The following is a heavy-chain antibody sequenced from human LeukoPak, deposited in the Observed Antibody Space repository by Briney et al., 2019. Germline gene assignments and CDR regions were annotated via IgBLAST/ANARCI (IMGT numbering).Heavy chain of an antibody. CDR2: ISYDGTNK. CDR1: GFTFTSNG. CDR3: AKQKEGIRGYFDY. Sequence: GGSLRLSCAASGFTFTSNGMHWVRHAPGTGLEWVAFISYDGTNKYYPESLKGRFTISRDNSKNTLYLQMNSLRAEDTAVYYCAKQKEGIRGYFDYWGQGTLVTVSS. J-gene: IGHJ4*02. D-gene: IGHD3-10*01. V-gene: IGHV3-30*18.